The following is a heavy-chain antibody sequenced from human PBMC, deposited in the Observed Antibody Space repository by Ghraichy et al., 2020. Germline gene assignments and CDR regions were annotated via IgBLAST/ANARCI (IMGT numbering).Heavy chain of an antibody. J-gene: IGHJ4*02. Sequence: GGSLRLTCAASGFTFSSYVMSWVRQAPGKGLEWVSAISGSGGSTYYADSVKGRFTISRDNSKNTLYLQMNSLRAEDTAVYYCAKVGVPAAIPDFYFDYWGQRTLVTVSS. D-gene: IGHD2-2*02. V-gene: IGHV3-23*01. CDR1: GFTFSSYV. CDR3: AKVGVPAAIPDFYFDY. CDR2: ISGSGGST.